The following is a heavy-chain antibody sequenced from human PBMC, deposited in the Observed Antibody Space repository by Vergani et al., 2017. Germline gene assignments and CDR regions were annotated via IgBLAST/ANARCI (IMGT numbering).Heavy chain of an antibody. CDR2: IYYSGST. D-gene: IGHD5-18*01. V-gene: IGHV4-59*01. Sequence: QVQLQESGPGLVKPSETLSLTCTVSGGPISSYYWSWIRQPPGKGLEWIGYIYYSGSTNYNPSLKSRVTISVDTSKNQFSLKLSSVTAADTAVYYCARGARYSGYSYGLWGQGTLVTVSS. J-gene: IGHJ4*02. CDR1: GGPISSYY. CDR3: ARGARYSGYSYGL.